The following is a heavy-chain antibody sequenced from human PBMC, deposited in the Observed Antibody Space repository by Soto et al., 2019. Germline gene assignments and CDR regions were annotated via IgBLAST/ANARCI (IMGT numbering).Heavy chain of an antibody. V-gene: IGHV3-7*03. CDR1: GFIFNNYW. J-gene: IGHJ6*02. CDR2: IKQDGSEK. D-gene: IGHD2-2*01. Sequence: GGSLRLSCAASGFIFNNYWMTWVRQAPGKGLEWVANIKQDGSEKYYVDSVKGRFTISRDNAKNSVYLQMSSLGAEDAAVYYCARDSPYQLPYAMDVWGQGTTVTVSS. CDR3: ARDSPYQLPYAMDV.